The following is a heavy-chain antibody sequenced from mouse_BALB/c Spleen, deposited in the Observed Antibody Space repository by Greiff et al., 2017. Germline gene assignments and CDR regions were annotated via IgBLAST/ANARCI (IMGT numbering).Heavy chain of an antibody. CDR2: ISSGSSTI. V-gene: IGHV5-17*02. CDR3: ARGDYDKGGFAY. D-gene: IGHD2-4*01. J-gene: IGHJ3*01. CDR1: GFTFSSFG. Sequence: EVQLVESGGGLVQPGGSRKLSCAASGFTFSSFGMHWVRQAPEKGLEWVAYISSGSSTIYYADTVKGRFTISRDNPKNTLFLQMTSLRSEDTAMYYCARGDYDKGGFAYWGQGTLVTVSA.